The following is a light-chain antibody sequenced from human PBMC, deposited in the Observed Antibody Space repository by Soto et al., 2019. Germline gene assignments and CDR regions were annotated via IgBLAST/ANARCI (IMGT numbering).Light chain of an antibody. Sequence: ETVLTKCPGTLSLSPGERATLSCSAIQSVSSSYLAWYQQKPGQAPRLLIYGASSRATGIPDRFSGSGSGTDFTLTISRLEPEDFAVYYCQQYGSSPRALTFGGGTKVDIK. CDR1: QSVSSSY. V-gene: IGKV3-20*01. CDR2: GAS. J-gene: IGKJ4*01. CDR3: QQYGSSPRALT.